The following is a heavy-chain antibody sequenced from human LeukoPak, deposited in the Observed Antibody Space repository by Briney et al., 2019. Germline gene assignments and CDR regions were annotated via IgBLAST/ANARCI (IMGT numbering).Heavy chain of an antibody. J-gene: IGHJ4*02. CDR2: ISYNSNYI. CDR3: ARADYYETSGPFGY. V-gene: IGHV3-21*01. Sequence: GGSLRLSCAGSGFTFSSHGMNWVRQAPGKGLEWVSVISYNSNYIFYADSVKGRFTISRDNAKNSLYLQMNSLRAEDTAVYYCARADYYETSGPFGYWGQGTLVIVSS. D-gene: IGHD3-22*01. CDR1: GFTFSSHG.